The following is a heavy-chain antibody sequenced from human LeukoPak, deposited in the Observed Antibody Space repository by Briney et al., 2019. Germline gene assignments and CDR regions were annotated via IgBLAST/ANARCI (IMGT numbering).Heavy chain of an antibody. V-gene: IGHV3-30*02. CDR2: IRYDGSNQ. J-gene: IGHJ4*02. CDR3: AREDKGQVYFDY. CDR1: GLTFSNYA. Sequence: GGSLRLSCAASGLTFSNYAMHWVRQAPGKGLEWVAFIRYDGSNQYYADAVRGRFTISRDNSKNMLYLQMNSLRVEDTAVYYCAREDKGQVYFDYWGQGTLVTVSS. D-gene: IGHD2-15*01.